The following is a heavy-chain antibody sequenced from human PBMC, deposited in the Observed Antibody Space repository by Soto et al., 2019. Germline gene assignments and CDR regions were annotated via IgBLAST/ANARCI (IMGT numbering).Heavy chain of an antibody. V-gene: IGHV3-33*01. CDR2: IWYDGSNK. CDR3: ARIPQIAVAGTRFGYFDL. D-gene: IGHD6-19*01. CDR1: GFTFSSYG. Sequence: PGGSLRLSCAASGFTFSSYGMHWVRQAPGKWLEWVAVIWYDGSNKYYADSVKGRFTISRDNSKNTLYLQMNSLGAEDTAVYYCARIPQIAVAGTRFGYFDLWGRGXLVTVYS. J-gene: IGHJ2*01.